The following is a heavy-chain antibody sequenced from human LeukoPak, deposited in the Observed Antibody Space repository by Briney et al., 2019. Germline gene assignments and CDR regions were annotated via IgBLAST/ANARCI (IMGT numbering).Heavy chain of an antibody. CDR3: VRDVGGDYVPQRFET. CDR2: ISRSSSNI. D-gene: IGHD3-10*02. V-gene: IGHV3-11*01. Sequence: GGSLRLSCAASGFKFRDDYMSWIRQPPGKGLEWIAYISRSSSNIWSAASVRGRFSISRDNAKNSLFLQMDSLRVDDTAVYYCVRDVGGDYVPQRFETWGHGTLVIVSS. CDR1: GFKFRDDY. J-gene: IGHJ5*01.